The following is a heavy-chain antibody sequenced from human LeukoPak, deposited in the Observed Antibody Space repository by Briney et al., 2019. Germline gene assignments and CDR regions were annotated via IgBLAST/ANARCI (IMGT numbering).Heavy chain of an antibody. CDR2: FVPGVGVS. D-gene: IGHD2-2*01. J-gene: IGHJ4*02. V-gene: IGHV1-69*02. CDR3: ARGQSSANDRKGRTGLDS. Sequence: SVKVSCKASGGSFSTYPITWVRQAPGHGLEWMGRFVPGVGVSTYAQRFKGRVTLTADASTTTSFMEVASLKSDDTAVYYCARGQSSANDRKGRTGLDSWGQGTLVTVSS. CDR1: GGSFSTYP.